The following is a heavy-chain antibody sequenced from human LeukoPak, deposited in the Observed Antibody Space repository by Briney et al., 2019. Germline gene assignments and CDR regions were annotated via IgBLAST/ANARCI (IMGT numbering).Heavy chain of an antibody. V-gene: IGHV3-33*06. CDR2: IWYDGSNK. J-gene: IGHJ4*02. D-gene: IGHD6-19*01. CDR3: AKDAQWLPLFDY. CDR1: GFTFSSYA. Sequence: PGGSLRLSCAASGFTFSSYAMSWVRQAPGKGLEWVAVIWYDGSNKYYADSVKGRFTISRDNSKNTLYLQMNSLRAEDTAVYYCAKDAQWLPLFDYWGQGTLVTVSS.